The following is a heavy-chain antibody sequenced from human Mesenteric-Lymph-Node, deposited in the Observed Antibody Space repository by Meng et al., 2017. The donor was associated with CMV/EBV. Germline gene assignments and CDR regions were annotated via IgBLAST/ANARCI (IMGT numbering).Heavy chain of an antibody. CDR3: ARDYYYDSSGYLSPFDY. CDR2: IEKDGNSY. V-gene: IGHV3-33*05. D-gene: IGHD3-22*01. J-gene: IGHJ4*02. Sequence: GGSLRLSCEASGFTFNSYGMHWVRQAPGKGLEWVGFIEKDGNSYAYSDSMEGRFAISRDNSKNSLYLQKNSLRAEDTALYYCARDYYYDSSGYLSPFDYWGQGTLVTVSS. CDR1: GFTFNSYG.